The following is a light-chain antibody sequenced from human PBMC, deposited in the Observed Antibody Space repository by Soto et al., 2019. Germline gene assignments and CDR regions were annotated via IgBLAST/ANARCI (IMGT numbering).Light chain of an antibody. CDR1: SSDVGSYNL. V-gene: IGLV2-23*01. CDR3: CSYAGSTTPGSWV. Sequence: QSVLTQPASVSGSPGQSITISCTGTSSDVGSYNLVSWYQQHPGKAPKLMIYVGSKRPSGVSNRFSGSKSGNTASLTISGLQAGDESDYYCCSYAGSTTPGSWVFGGGTKLTVL. CDR2: VGS. J-gene: IGLJ3*02.